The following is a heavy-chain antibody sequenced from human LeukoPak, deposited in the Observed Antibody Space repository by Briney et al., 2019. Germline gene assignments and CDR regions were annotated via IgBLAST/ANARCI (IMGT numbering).Heavy chain of an antibody. CDR3: ARDSSSWYGTYAFDI. V-gene: IGHV1-69*13. CDR2: IIPIFGTA. D-gene: IGHD6-13*01. Sequence: ASVKVSCKASRGTFSSYAISWVRQAPGQGLEWMGGIIPIFGTANYAQKFQGRVTITADESTSTAYMELSSLRSEDTAVYYCARDSSSWYGTYAFDIWGQGTMVTVSS. CDR1: RGTFSSYA. J-gene: IGHJ3*02.